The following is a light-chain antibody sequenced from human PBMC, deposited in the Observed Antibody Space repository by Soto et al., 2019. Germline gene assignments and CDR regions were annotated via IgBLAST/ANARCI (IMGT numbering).Light chain of an antibody. CDR1: RSNIGNNA. CDR2: YDD. Sequence: QSVLTQPPSVSEAPRQRVTISCSGRRSNIGNNAVFWYQQFPGKAPKLLIYYDDLLPLGVSDRFSGSKSGTSASLAISGLXXXXXXXYYCAAWDGSLNGYVFGTGTKLTV. CDR3: AAWDGSLNGYV. J-gene: IGLJ1*01. V-gene: IGLV1-36*01.